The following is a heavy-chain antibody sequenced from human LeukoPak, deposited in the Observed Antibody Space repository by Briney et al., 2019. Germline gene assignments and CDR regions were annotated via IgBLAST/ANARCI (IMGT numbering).Heavy chain of an antibody. CDR1: GFTFSSYW. J-gene: IGHJ4*02. CDR3: AALDHGHDY. Sequence: GGSLRLSCVASGFTFSSYWMHWVRQAPGKGLVWVSRINSDGSSTKCADSVKGRFTISRDNAKNTLYLQMNSLRAEETAVYDCAALDHGHDYWGQGTLVTVSS. CDR2: INSDGSST. V-gene: IGHV3-74*03.